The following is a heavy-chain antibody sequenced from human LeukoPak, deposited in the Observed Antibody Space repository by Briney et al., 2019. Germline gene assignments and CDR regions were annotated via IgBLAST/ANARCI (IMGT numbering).Heavy chain of an antibody. Sequence: RGESLKISCKGSGYSFTSYWIGWVRQMPGKGLEWMGIIYPGDSDTRYSPSFQGQVTISADKSISTAYLQWSSLKASDTAMYYCARLGAPRRDGYNFGYWGQGTLVTVSS. CDR1: GYSFTSYW. J-gene: IGHJ4*02. CDR2: IYPGDSDT. V-gene: IGHV5-51*01. CDR3: ARLGAPRRDGYNFGY. D-gene: IGHD5-24*01.